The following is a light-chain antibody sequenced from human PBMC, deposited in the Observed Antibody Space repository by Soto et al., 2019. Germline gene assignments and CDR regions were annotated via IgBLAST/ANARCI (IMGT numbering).Light chain of an antibody. CDR1: QSISSY. CDR3: QQSYSIPWT. V-gene: IGKV1-39*01. CDR2: AAS. J-gene: IGKJ1*01. Sequence: DIQMTQSPSSLSASVGARVPITCRASQSISSYLNWYQQKPGKAPKVLIYAASSLQSGVPSRFSGSGSGTDFTLTISSLQPEDFATYYCQQSYSIPWTFGQGTKVDIK.